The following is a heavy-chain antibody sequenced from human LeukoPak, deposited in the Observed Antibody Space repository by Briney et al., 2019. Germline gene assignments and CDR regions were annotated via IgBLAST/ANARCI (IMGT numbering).Heavy chain of an antibody. V-gene: IGHV3-7*01. J-gene: IGHJ4*02. CDR1: GFTFSSHW. Sequence: GGSLRHSCAASGFTFSSHWMSWVRQAPGKGLEWVANIKQDGSEKYYVDSVKGRFTISRDNAKNSLYLQMNSLRAEDTAVYYCARVGYDYVWGSYRYTPGYWGQGTLVTVSS. CDR2: IKQDGSEK. D-gene: IGHD3-16*02. CDR3: ARVGYDYVWGSYRYTPGY.